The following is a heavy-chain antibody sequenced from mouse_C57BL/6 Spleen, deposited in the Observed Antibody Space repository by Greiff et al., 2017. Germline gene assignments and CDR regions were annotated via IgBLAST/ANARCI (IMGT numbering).Heavy chain of an antibody. Sequence: VQLQQSGAELVRPGASVKLSCTASGFNIKDDYMHWVKQRPEQGLEWIGWIDPENGDTEYASKFQGKATITADTSSNTAYLQLSSLTSEDTAVYYCTTRVGAKDDWYFDVWGTGTTVTVSS. CDR1: GFNIKDDY. CDR3: TTRVGAKDDWYFDV. CDR2: IDPENGDT. J-gene: IGHJ1*03. V-gene: IGHV14-4*01. D-gene: IGHD1-1*01.